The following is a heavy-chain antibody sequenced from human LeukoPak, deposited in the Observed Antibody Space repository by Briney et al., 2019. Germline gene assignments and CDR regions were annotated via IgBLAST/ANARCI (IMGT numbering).Heavy chain of an antibody. CDR3: AKDKSRVHYYDSSGYYLDY. J-gene: IGHJ4*02. CDR1: GFTFDDYA. CDR2: ISWNSGSI. V-gene: IGHV3-9*01. Sequence: GGSLRLSCAAPGFTFDDYAMHWVRQAPGKGLEWVSGISWNSGSIGYADSVKGRFTISRDNAKNSLYLQMNSLRAEDTALYYCAKDKSRVHYYDSSGYYLDYWGQGTLVTVSS. D-gene: IGHD3-22*01.